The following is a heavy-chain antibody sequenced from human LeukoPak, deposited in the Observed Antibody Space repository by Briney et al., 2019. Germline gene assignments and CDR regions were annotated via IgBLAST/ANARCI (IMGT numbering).Heavy chain of an antibody. CDR2: ISGGGGTT. J-gene: IGHJ4*02. Sequence: PGGSLRLSCAASGFTFSSYAMSWVRQAPGKGLEWVTAISGGGGTTYYADSVKGRFTISRDNSKNMLYLQMNSLRAEDTAVYYCAKESRTIAVAGAAYWGQGTLATVSS. V-gene: IGHV3-23*01. CDR3: AKESRTIAVAGAAY. D-gene: IGHD6-19*01. CDR1: GFTFSSYA.